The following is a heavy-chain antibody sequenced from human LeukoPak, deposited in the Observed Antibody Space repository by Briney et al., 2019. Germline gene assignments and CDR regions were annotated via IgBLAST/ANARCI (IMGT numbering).Heavy chain of an antibody. V-gene: IGHV1-69*05. CDR2: IIPIFGTA. CDR3: ASTRFYDFWSGYCYFDY. Sequence: SVKVSCKASGGTFSSYAINWVRQAPGQGLEWMGGIIPIFGTANYAQKFQGRVTITTDESTSTAYMELSSLRSEDTAVYYCASTRFYDFWSGYCYFDYWGQGTLVTVSS. J-gene: IGHJ4*02. CDR1: GGTFSSYA. D-gene: IGHD3-3*01.